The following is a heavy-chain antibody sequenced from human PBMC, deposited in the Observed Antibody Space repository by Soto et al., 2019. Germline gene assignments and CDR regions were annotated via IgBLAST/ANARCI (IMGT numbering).Heavy chain of an antibody. J-gene: IGHJ3*02. V-gene: IGHV3-74*01. CDR2: INSDGSST. Sequence: GGSLRLSCAASGFTFSSYAMHWVRQAPGKGLVWVSRINSDGSSTSYADSVKGRFTISRDDAKNTLYLQMNSLRSEDTAVYYCLRDRGRPDSFDSWGQGTMVTVSS. CDR1: GFTFSSYA. D-gene: IGHD3-10*01. CDR3: LRDRGRPDSFDS.